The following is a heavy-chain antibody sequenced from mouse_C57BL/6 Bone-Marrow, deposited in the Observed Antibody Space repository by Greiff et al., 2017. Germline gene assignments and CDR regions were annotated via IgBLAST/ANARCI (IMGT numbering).Heavy chain of an antibody. Sequence: QVQLQQSGAELVKPGASVKISSKASGYAFCSYWMNWVKLRPGKGLVWIGQIYPGDGDTNYNGKFKGKATLTADKSSSTAYMQLSSLTSEDSAVYFCARGITTHWGQGTTLTVSS. CDR1: GYAFCSYW. D-gene: IGHD2-4*01. CDR3: ARGITTH. V-gene: IGHV1-80*01. CDR2: IYPGDGDT. J-gene: IGHJ2*01.